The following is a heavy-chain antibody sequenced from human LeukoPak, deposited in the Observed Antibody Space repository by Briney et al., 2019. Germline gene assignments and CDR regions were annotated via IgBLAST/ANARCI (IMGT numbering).Heavy chain of an antibody. CDR2: IGTSSSTHI. CDR1: GFXLSSYS. Sequence: GGSLRLSCAASGFXLSSYSMNWVRQAPGKGLEWVSCIGTSSSTHIYYADSVKGRFTISRDNAKNSLSLQMNSLRGEDTAVYYCAREGPVDCSSTSCYADYWGQGTLVTVSS. D-gene: IGHD2-2*01. V-gene: IGHV3-21*01. CDR3: AREGPVDCSSTSCYADY. J-gene: IGHJ4*02.